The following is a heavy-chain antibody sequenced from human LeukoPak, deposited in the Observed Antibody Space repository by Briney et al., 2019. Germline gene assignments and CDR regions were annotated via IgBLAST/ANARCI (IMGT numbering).Heavy chain of an antibody. V-gene: IGHV4-34*01. J-gene: IGHJ3*02. CDR1: GGSFSGYY. Sequence: SETLSLTCAVYGGSFSGYYLSWIRQPPGKGLEWIGEINHSGSTNYNPSLKSRVTISVDTSKNQFSLKLSSVTAADTAVYYCARFSGYCTNGVCYTYGPWHAFDIWGQGTMVTVSS. D-gene: IGHD2-8*01. CDR2: INHSGST. CDR3: ARFSGYCTNGVCYTYGPWHAFDI.